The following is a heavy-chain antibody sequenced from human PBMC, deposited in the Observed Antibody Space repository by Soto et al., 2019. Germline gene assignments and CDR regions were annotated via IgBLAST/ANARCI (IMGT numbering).Heavy chain of an antibody. D-gene: IGHD6-6*01. CDR2: IRSKANSYAT. J-gene: IGHJ5*02. V-gene: IGHV3-73*01. CDR3: TRVEGKQLGYNWFDP. CDR1: GFTFSGSA. Sequence: GGSLRLSCAASGFTFSGSAMHWVRQASGKGLEWVGRIRSKANSYATAYAASVKGRFTISRDDSKNTAYLQMNSLKTEDTAVYYCTRVEGKQLGYNWFDPWGQGTLVTVSS.